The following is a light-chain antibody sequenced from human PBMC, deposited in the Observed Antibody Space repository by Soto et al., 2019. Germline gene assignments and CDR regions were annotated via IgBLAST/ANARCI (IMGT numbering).Light chain of an antibody. CDR3: QQYNNWPQT. CDR2: GAS. V-gene: IGKV3-15*01. CDR1: QSVSSN. J-gene: IGKJ1*01. Sequence: TVLTESAATLSVSPGRRTTISCRASQSVSSNLAWYQQRPGQAPRLLIYGASTRPTGIPARFSGSGSGTEFTLTISSLQSEDFAVYYCQQYNNWPQTFGQGTKVDIK.